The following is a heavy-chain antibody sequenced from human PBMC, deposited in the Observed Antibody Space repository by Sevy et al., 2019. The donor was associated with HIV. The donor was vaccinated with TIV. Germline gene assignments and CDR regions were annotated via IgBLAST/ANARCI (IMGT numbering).Heavy chain of an antibody. J-gene: IGHJ4*02. CDR3: ARREEYCSSTSCYYFDY. Sequence: SETLSLTCAVYGGSFSGYYWSWIRQPPGKGLEWIGEINHSGSTNYNPSLKSRVTISVDTSKNQFSLKLSSVTAADTAVYYCARREEYCSSTSCYYFDYWGQGTLVTVSS. CDR2: INHSGST. V-gene: IGHV4-34*01. D-gene: IGHD2-2*01. CDR1: GGSFSGYY.